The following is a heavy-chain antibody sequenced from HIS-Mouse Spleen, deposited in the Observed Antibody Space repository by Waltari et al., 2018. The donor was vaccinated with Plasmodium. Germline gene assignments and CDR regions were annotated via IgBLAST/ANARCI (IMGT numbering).Heavy chain of an antibody. D-gene: IGHD1-7*01. Sequence: EVQLVESGGGLVKPGWSLRLSCAASAITFRSYSMNWVRQAPGKGLEWVSSISSSSSYKYYADSVKGRFTISRDNAKNSLYLQMNSLRAEDTAVYYCARDHNWNYDYWGQGTLVTVSS. J-gene: IGHJ4*02. CDR2: ISSSSSYK. CDR1: AITFRSYS. CDR3: ARDHNWNYDY. V-gene: IGHV3-21*01.